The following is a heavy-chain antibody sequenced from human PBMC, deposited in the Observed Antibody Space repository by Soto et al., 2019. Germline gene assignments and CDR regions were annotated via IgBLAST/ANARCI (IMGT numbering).Heavy chain of an antibody. V-gene: IGHV3-48*01. CDR2: ITHSSSAI. J-gene: IGHJ2*01. Sequence: PGGSLRLSCAASGLTFSSYTMNWVRQAPGKGLEWISHITHSSSAIYYADSVRGRFTVSRDNAKNSLYLQLNSLRAEDTAVYYCAASILVSRQYFDLWGRGTLVTVSS. CDR1: GLTFSSYT. D-gene: IGHD3-9*01. CDR3: AASILVSRQYFDL.